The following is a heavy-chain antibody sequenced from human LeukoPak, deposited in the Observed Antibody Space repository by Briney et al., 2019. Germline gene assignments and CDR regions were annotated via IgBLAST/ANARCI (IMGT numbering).Heavy chain of an antibody. CDR3: AKDPGAFDI. J-gene: IGHJ3*02. V-gene: IGHV3-23*01. CDR2: ISGSGGST. CDR1: GFTFSSYA. Sequence: GASLRLSCAASGFTFSSYAMSWVRQAPGKGPEWVSAISGSGGSTYYADSVKVRFTISRDNSKNTLYLQMNSLRAEDTAVYYCAKDPGAFDIWGQGTMVTVSS.